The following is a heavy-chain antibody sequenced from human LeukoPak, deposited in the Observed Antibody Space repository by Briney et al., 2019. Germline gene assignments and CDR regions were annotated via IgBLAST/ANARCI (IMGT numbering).Heavy chain of an antibody. CDR1: GYTFPSHG. CDR3: ARDLRNTGGGAGDY. J-gene: IGHJ4*02. CDR2: ISTYNGNT. Sequence: ASVKVSCKASGYTFPSHGISWVRQAPGQGLEWMGWISTYNGNTNYAQRFQGRVTMTTDTPTSTAYMELGSLRSDDTAVYYCARDLRNTGGGAGDYWGQGTLVTVSS. V-gene: IGHV1-18*01. D-gene: IGHD6-19*01.